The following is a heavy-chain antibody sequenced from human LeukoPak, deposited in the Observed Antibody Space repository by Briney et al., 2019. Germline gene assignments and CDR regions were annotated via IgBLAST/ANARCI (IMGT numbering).Heavy chain of an antibody. CDR2: INHSGST. V-gene: IGHV4-34*01. CDR1: GGSFSGYY. D-gene: IGHD3-9*01. Sequence: SETLSLTCAVYGGSFSGYYWSWIRQPPGKGLEWIGEINHSGSTNYNPSLKSRVTISVDTSKNQFSLKLSSVTAADTAVYYCARVNYDILTGYHTWGQGTLVTVSS. J-gene: IGHJ5*02. CDR3: ARVNYDILTGYHT.